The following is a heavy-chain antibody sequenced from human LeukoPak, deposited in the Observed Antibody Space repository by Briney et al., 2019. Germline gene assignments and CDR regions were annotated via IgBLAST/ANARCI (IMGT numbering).Heavy chain of an antibody. J-gene: IGHJ6*02. D-gene: IGHD2-2*01. CDR3: ARVGTGCSSTSCQRDYYYGMDV. V-gene: IGHV1-2*04. CDR1: GYTFTGYY. CDR2: INPNSGGT. Sequence: ASVKVSCEASGYTFTGYYMHWVRQAPGQGLEWMGWINPNSGGTNYAQKFQGWVTMTRDTSISTAYMELSRLRSDDTAVYYCARVGTGCSSTSCQRDYYYGMDVWGQGTTVTVSS.